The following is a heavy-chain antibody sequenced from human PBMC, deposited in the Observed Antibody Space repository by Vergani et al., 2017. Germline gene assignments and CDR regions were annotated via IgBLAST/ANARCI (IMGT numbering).Heavy chain of an antibody. Sequence: QVQLVQSGAEVKKPGSSVKVSCKASGGTFSNYAIIWVRQAPGQGLEWMGGIIALLGTAHYAQKFQGRVTITADESTSTAYMELSSLRSEDTAVYYCARGRGHYYYRRGYKGGWFDPWGQGTLGTVSS. V-gene: IGHV1-69*11. CDR3: ARGRGHYYYRRGYKGGWFDP. CDR2: IIALLGTA. D-gene: IGHD3-22*01. J-gene: IGHJ5*01. CDR1: GGTFSNYA.